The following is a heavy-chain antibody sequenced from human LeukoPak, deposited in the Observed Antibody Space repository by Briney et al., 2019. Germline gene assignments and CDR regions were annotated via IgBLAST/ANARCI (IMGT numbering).Heavy chain of an antibody. Sequence: GASVTVSCTASGYTFTSYGISWVRQAPGQGLEWMGWISAYNGNTNYAQKLQGRVTMTTDTSTSTAYMKLRSLRSDDTAVYYCARAYGDYGFDYWGQGTLVTVSS. J-gene: IGHJ4*02. D-gene: IGHD4-17*01. CDR3: ARAYGDYGFDY. CDR1: GYTFTSYG. CDR2: ISAYNGNT. V-gene: IGHV1-18*01.